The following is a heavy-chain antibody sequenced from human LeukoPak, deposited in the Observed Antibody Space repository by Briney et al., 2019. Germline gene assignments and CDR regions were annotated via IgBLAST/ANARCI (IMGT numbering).Heavy chain of an antibody. D-gene: IGHD3-10*01. V-gene: IGHV3-7*01. CDR2: IKQDGSEK. CDR1: GFTFSSYW. J-gene: IGHJ6*03. CDR3: AREGGGSGTYFGFYDYYYMDV. Sequence: EGSLRLSCAASGFTFSSYWMSWVRQAPGKGLEWVANIKQDGSEKYYVDSVKGRFTISRDNAKNSLYLQMNSLRAEDTAVFYCAREGGGSGTYFGFYDYYYMDVWGKGTTVTISS.